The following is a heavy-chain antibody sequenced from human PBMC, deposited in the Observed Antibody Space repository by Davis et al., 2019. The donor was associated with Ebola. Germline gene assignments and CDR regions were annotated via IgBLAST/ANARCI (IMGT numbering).Heavy chain of an antibody. CDR3: ARRLEAWDF. CDR2: IIGGANSI. CDR1: GFTFNDYY. D-gene: IGHD1-1*01. Sequence: GGSLRLSCAASGFTFNDYYMSWIRQAPGKGLEWVSSIIGGANSIYYADSVKGRFTISRDNTKNSLYLHLNNLRAEDTAVYYGARRLEAWDFWGQGTLVTVSS. V-gene: IGHV3-11*01. J-gene: IGHJ4*02.